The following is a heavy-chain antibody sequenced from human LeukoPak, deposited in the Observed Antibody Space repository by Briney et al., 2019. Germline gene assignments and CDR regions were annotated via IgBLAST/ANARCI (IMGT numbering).Heavy chain of an antibody. J-gene: IGHJ3*02. V-gene: IGHV4-59*01. CDR3: ARFNYYGSGRKYTFDI. CDR1: GGSISSYY. CDR2: IYYNGSS. D-gene: IGHD3-10*01. Sequence: SETLSLTCTVSGGSISSYYWNWIRQPPGKGLEWIGYIYYNGSSNYNPSLKSRVTISVDTSNNQFSLKLSSVTAADTAVYYCARFNYYGSGRKYTFDIWGQGTMVTVSS.